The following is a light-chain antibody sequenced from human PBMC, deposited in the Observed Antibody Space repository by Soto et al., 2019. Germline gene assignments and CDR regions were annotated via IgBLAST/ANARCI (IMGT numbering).Light chain of an antibody. Sequence: DIVMTQSPLSLPVTPGEPASISCSSSQSLLHSNGYNYLDWYLQKPGQSPQLLIYLGSNRASGVPDRLSGSGSGTDFTLTISRVEAEDVGVYYCMQALQTPSTFGQGTRLEIK. V-gene: IGKV2-28*01. J-gene: IGKJ5*01. CDR2: LGS. CDR3: MQALQTPST. CDR1: QSLLHSNGYNY.